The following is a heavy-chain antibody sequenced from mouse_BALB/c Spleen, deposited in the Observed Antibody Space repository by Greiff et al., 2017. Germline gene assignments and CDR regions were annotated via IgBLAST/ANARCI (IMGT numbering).Heavy chain of an antibody. Sequence: VKLVESGPGLVQPSQSLSITCTVSGFSLTSYGVHWVRQSPGKGLEWLGVIWSGGSTDYNAAFISRLSISKDNSKSQVFFKMNSLQANDTAIYYCAREVTTGFAYWGQGTLVTVSA. D-gene: IGHD2-2*01. CDR3: AREVTTGFAY. CDR1: GFSLTSYG. V-gene: IGHV2-2*02. J-gene: IGHJ3*01. CDR2: IWSGGST.